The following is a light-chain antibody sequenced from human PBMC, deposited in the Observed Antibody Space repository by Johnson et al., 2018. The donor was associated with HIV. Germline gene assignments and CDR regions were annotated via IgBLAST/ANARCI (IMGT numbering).Light chain of an antibody. Sequence: VLTQPPSVSAAPGQKVTISCSGSSSNIGNNYVSWYQQLPGTAPKLLIYDNNKRPSGIPDRFSGSKSGTSATLGFTGLQPGDEADYYCGTWDSSLSAGGVFGTGTKVTVL. CDR2: DNN. CDR1: SSNIGNNY. V-gene: IGLV1-51*01. J-gene: IGLJ1*01. CDR3: GTWDSSLSAGGV.